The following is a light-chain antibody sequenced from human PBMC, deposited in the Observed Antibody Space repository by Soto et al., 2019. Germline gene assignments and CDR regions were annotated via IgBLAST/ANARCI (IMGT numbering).Light chain of an antibody. CDR3: QQYISSPWT. V-gene: IGKV3-20*01. Sequence: EIVLTQSPGTLSLSPGERATLSCRASQSISSSYLAWYQQKPGQAPRLLIYGASNRATGIPDRFSDSGSGTDFTLTLSRLEPEDFAVYYCQQYISSPWTFGQGTKVEIK. J-gene: IGKJ1*01. CDR2: GAS. CDR1: QSISSSY.